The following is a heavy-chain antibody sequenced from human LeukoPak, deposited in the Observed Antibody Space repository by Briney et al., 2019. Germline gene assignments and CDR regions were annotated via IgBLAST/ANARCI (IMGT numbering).Heavy chain of an antibody. CDR1: GFTFSNSW. Sequence: PGGSLRLSCAASGFTFSNSWMSWVRQTPGKGLEWVSSISTSSSHIYYADSVRGRFTISRDDAKNSLYLQMNSLRAEDTAVYYCARLGGSHHGKYYFDSWGQGTLVTVSS. D-gene: IGHD1-26*01. CDR3: ARLGGSHHGKYYFDS. V-gene: IGHV3-21*01. J-gene: IGHJ4*02. CDR2: ISTSSSHI.